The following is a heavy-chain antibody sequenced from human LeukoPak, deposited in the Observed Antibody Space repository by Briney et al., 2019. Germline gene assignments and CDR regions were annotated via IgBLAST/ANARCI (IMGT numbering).Heavy chain of an antibody. D-gene: IGHD3-22*01. J-gene: IGHJ3*02. CDR3: ARAVTMIVVWAFDI. CDR1: RFTFSSYS. V-gene: IGHV3-7*01. CDR2: IKQDGSEK. Sequence: GGSLRLSCAASRFTFSSYSLNWVRQAPGKGLEWVANIKQDGSEKYYVDSVKGRFTISRDNAKNSLYLQMNSLRAEDTAVYYCARAVTMIVVWAFDIWGQGTMVTVSS.